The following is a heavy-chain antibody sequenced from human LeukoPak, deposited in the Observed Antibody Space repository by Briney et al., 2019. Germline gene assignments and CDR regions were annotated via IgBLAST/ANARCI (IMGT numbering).Heavy chain of an antibody. CDR1: GFTFSYYS. CDR2: IDSSSATT. V-gene: IGHV3-48*01. D-gene: IGHD1-26*01. CDR3: AKDSRRYSGSYYFDY. Sequence: PGGSLRLSCAASGFTFSYYSMTWVRQAPGKGLEWVSYIDSSSATTYYADSVKGRFIISRDNSKNTLYLQMNSLRAEDTAVYYCAKDSRRYSGSYYFDYWGQGTLVTVSS. J-gene: IGHJ4*02.